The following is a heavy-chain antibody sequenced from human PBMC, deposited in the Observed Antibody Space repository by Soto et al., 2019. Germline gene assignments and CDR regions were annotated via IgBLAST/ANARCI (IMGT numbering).Heavy chain of an antibody. Sequence: GSLRLSCAASGFVFRVYWMSWVRQDPGKGLEWVANIKEDGSEANYVDSVNGRCAVSRDKDTNALYLQLNSLTPEDTAVYYCARSRRLWFGGTLSYYFDFWGNGTLVTVSS. CDR3: ARSRRLWFGGTLSYYFDF. CDR1: GFVFRVYW. CDR2: IKEDGSEA. D-gene: IGHD3-10*01. J-gene: IGHJ4*01. V-gene: IGHV3-7*01.